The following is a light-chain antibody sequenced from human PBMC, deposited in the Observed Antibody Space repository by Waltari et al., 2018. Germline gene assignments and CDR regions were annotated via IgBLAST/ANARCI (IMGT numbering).Light chain of an antibody. CDR2: DND. CDR3: GTWDSSLTAVV. CDR1: RSNLAYNY. J-gene: IGLJ2*01. V-gene: IGLV1-51*01. Sequence: QSVLTQPPSVSAAPGPRVTISCSGRRSNLAYNYVSWYRQLPGTAPKPLIYDNDKRPSGIPDRFSGSKSGTSATLGITGLQTGDEADYYCGTWDSSLTAVVFGGGTKLTVL.